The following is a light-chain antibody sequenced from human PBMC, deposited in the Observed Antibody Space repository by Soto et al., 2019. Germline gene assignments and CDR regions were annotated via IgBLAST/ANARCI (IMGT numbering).Light chain of an antibody. CDR1: SNDVGGYNY. Sequence: QSVLTQPAPVSGSPGQSITISCTGTSNDVGGYNYVSWYQQHPGKAPKLMIYDVSNRPSGVSNRFSGSKSANTASLTISGLQTEDESDYYCSSYTGSSTYVFRTGTKVTVL. CDR3: SSYTGSSTYV. V-gene: IGLV2-14*03. J-gene: IGLJ1*01. CDR2: DVS.